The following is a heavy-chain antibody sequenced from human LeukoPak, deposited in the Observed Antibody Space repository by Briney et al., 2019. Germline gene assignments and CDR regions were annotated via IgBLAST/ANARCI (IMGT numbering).Heavy chain of an antibody. CDR3: AKRHCSSASCYTSTFDY. Sequence: GGTLRLSCAASVFTFSSYSMSWVRQPPGRGREWVSAISGSGCSTYYADSVKGRFTISRDNSKNTLYLQMTSLRAEDTAVYYCAKRHCSSASCYTSTFDYWGQGTLVTVSS. J-gene: IGHJ4*02. CDR1: VFTFSSYS. CDR2: ISGSGCST. V-gene: IGHV3-23*01. D-gene: IGHD2-2*02.